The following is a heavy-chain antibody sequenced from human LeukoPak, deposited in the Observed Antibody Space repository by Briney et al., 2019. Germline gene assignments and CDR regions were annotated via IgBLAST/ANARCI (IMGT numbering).Heavy chain of an antibody. CDR1: GFTFSSYE. Sequence: GGSLRLSCAASGFTFSSYEMNWVRQAPGKGLEWVSYISSSGSTIYYADSVKGRFTISRDNTKNSLHLQMNSLRAEDTAVYYRARDSPGDYNYDYWARKPWSPSPQ. CDR3: ARDSPGDYNYDY. V-gene: IGHV3-48*03. D-gene: IGHD4-17*01. CDR2: ISSSGSTI. J-gene: IGHJ4*02.